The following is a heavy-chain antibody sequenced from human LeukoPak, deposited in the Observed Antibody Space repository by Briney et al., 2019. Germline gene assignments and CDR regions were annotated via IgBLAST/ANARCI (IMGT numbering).Heavy chain of an antibody. D-gene: IGHD2-2*01. V-gene: IGHV4-39*07. J-gene: IGHJ5*02. CDR3: ARDDIVVVPAAMGNWFDP. Sequence: SSETLSLTCTVSGDSISSSSYYWGWIRQPPGKGLEWIGSIFHSGSTYYNPSLKSRVTISVDTSKNQFSLKLSSVTAADTAVYYCARDDIVVVPAAMGNWFDPWGQGTLVTVSS. CDR2: IFHSGST. CDR1: GDSISSSSYY.